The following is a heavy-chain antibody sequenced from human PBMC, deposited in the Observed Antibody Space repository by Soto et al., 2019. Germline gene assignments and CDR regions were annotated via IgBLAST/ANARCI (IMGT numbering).Heavy chain of an antibody. CDR3: AGIPPYYSRRFDY. V-gene: IGHV4-59*01. CDR2: IYYSGST. D-gene: IGHD3-10*01. Sequence: SESLSLTCTVSGGSMSSYYCSWIRQPPGKGLEWIGYIYYSGSTNYNPSLKSRVTISVDTSKNQFSLKLSSVTAADTAVYYCAGIPPYYSRRFDYWGQGTLVTVSS. CDR1: GGSMSSYY. J-gene: IGHJ4*02.